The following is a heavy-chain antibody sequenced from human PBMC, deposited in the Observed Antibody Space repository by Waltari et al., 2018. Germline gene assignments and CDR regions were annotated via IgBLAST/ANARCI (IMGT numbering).Heavy chain of an antibody. Sequence: QVQLQQSGPGLVRPSETLSLTCSVSGGPIRYYSWNWVRLSPGKGLEWIGYIYHTGSTKYKPSLQSRVTMSVDTSKSQFSLRLSSVTAADTAVYYCARWDSRGRYFGDWGQGTPVIVSS. CDR3: ARWDSRGRYFGD. J-gene: IGHJ4*02. CDR2: IYHTGST. V-gene: IGHV4-4*09. CDR1: GGPIRYYS. D-gene: IGHD3-22*01.